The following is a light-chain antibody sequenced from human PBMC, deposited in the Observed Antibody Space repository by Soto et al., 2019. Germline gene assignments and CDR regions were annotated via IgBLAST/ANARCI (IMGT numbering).Light chain of an antibody. Sequence: EIVLTQSPATLSLSPGERATLSCRASQSVSSYLAGYQQKPGQAPRLLIYDASNRATGIPARFSGSGSGTDFTLPISSLEPEDFAVYYCQQRSNWPPTFGQGTKLDIK. CDR3: QQRSNWPPT. J-gene: IGKJ2*01. CDR1: QSVSSY. V-gene: IGKV3-11*01. CDR2: DAS.